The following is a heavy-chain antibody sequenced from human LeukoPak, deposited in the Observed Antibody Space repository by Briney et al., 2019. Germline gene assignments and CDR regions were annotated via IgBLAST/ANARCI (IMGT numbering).Heavy chain of an antibody. CDR1: GFTLSSYE. J-gene: IGHJ4*02. V-gene: IGHV3-74*01. D-gene: IGHD2-21*02. Sequence: GGSPRLSCAASGFTLSSYEMHWVRHAPGKGLVWVSRINSDGSRTGYADSVKGRFTISRDSAKNTLYLQMNSRRAEDTAIYYWARGLPREVTLDYWGQGTLVSVSS. CDR3: ARGLPREVTLDY. CDR2: INSDGSRT.